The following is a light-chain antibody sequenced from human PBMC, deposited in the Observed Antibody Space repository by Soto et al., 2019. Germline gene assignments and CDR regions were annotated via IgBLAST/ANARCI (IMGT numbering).Light chain of an antibody. CDR1: QSVSSN. J-gene: IGKJ1*01. CDR3: QQHNNWPPWT. CDR2: AAS. Sequence: EIVMTQSPATLSVSPGERATLSCRASQSVSSNLAWYQQKPGQAPRLLIYAASTRATGVPARISGSGSGTEFTLTISSLQSEDFAVYYCQQHNNWPPWTFGQGTKVEIK. V-gene: IGKV3-15*01.